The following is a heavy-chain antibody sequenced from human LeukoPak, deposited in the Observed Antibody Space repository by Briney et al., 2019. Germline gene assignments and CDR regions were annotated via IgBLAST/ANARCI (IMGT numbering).Heavy chain of an antibody. J-gene: IGHJ4*02. V-gene: IGHV3-15*01. CDR1: GFTFKYAW. CDR2: LKSKTDGETA. CDR3: TTGSKRTLTTY. Sequence: GGSLRLSCAASGFTFKYAWMNWVRQGPGKGLEWVGRLKSKTDGETAGYGAPVKGRFTTSRDDSENTLFLQMNSLQTEDTAIYYCTTGSKRTLTTYWGQGTLVTVSS. D-gene: IGHD4-11*01.